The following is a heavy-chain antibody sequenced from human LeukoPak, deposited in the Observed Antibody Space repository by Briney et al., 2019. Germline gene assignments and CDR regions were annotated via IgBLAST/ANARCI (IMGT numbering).Heavy chain of an antibody. J-gene: IGHJ4*02. D-gene: IGHD4-11*01. CDR1: GGSISSYY. CDR3: ARFSNQIDYFDY. CDR2: IYTSGST. Sequence: SETLSLTCTVSGGSISSYYWSWIRQPPGKGLEWIGYIYTSGSTNYNPSLKSRVTISVDTSKNQFSLKLSSVTAADTAVYYCARFSNQIDYFDYWGQGTLVTVSS. V-gene: IGHV4-4*09.